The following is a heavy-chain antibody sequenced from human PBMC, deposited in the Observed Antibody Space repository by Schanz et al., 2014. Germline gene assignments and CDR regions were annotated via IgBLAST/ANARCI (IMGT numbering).Heavy chain of an antibody. D-gene: IGHD3-3*01. J-gene: IGHJ4*02. CDR2: INGNGGIT. CDR1: GFSFSIFA. Sequence: EVQLLESGGGLVQPGGSLRLSCAASGFSFSIFAMNWVRQAPGRGLEWVSAINGNGGITYYADPVKGRFTISRDNAKNSLYLQMNSLTAEDTAVYYCARGVRIDYWGQGTLVTVSS. CDR3: ARGVRIDY. V-gene: IGHV3-23*01.